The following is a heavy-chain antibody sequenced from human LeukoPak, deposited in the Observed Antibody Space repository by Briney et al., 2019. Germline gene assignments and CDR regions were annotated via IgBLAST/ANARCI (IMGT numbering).Heavy chain of an antibody. Sequence: PGGSLRLSCAASGFTFSSFWMTWVRQAPGKGLEWVANIKPDGTEDYYVDSVKGRFTISRDNAKNSLYLQMNSLRAEDTAVYYCAIQTAALITMIRGIIAFWGQGTLVTVSS. CDR1: GFTFSSFW. V-gene: IGHV3-7*01. CDR3: AIQTAALITMIRGIIAF. D-gene: IGHD3-10*01. J-gene: IGHJ1*01. CDR2: IKPDGTED.